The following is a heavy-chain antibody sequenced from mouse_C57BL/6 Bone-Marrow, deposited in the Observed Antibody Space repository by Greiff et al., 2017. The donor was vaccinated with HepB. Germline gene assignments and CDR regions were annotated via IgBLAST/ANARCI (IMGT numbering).Heavy chain of an antibody. CDR1: GFTFSDYG. CDR2: ISSGSSTI. Sequence: EVKLVESGGGLVKPGGSLKLSCAASGFTFSDYGMHWVRQAPEKGLEWVAYISSGSSTIYYADTVKGRFTISRDNAKNTLFLQMTSLRSEETAMYYWARRGTTVVATGYFDVWGTGTTVTVSS. CDR3: ARRGTTVVATGYFDV. V-gene: IGHV5-17*01. J-gene: IGHJ1*03. D-gene: IGHD1-1*01.